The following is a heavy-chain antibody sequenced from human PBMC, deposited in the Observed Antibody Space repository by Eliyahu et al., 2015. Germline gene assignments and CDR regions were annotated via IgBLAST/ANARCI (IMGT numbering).Heavy chain of an antibody. V-gene: IGHV7-4-1*02. Sequence: KASGYTFTSYIMNWMRQAPGQGLEWMGWIYTTTGSPKYAQGFTGRFVFSLDTSVSTAYLQINNLKAEDTAVYYCAREAGGYDFWGQGTQVTVSS. J-gene: IGHJ4*02. CDR1: GYTFTSYI. D-gene: IGHD6-13*01. CDR2: IYTTTGSP. CDR3: AREAGGYDF.